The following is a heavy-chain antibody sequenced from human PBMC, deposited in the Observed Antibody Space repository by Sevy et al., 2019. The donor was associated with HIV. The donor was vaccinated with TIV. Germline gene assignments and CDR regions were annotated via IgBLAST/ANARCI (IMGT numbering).Heavy chain of an antibody. Sequence: GGSLRLSCAGSGFTFSTYSLTWVRQAPGKGLECVSFISSSSSPINYADSVKGRFTVSRDNAKNSLYLHMNSLRAEDTAVYYCARGYGSGLSPGWGQGTLVTVSS. D-gene: IGHD5-12*01. J-gene: IGHJ4*02. CDR2: ISSSSSPI. CDR1: GFTFSTYS. CDR3: ARGYGSGLSPG. V-gene: IGHV3-48*01.